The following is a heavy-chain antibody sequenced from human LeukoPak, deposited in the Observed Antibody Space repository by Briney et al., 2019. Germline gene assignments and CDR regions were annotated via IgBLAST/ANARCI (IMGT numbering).Heavy chain of an antibody. V-gene: IGHV4-34*01. D-gene: IGHD3-22*01. CDR2: INHSGST. CDR1: GGSISSYY. Sequence: SETLSLTCTVSGGSISSYYWSWIRQPPGKGLEWIGEINHSGSTNYNPSLKSRVTISVDTSKNQFSLKLSSVTAADTAVYYCARGPSQYRSDYYDSSGYSYWGQGTLVTVSS. J-gene: IGHJ4*02. CDR3: ARGPSQYRSDYYDSSGYSY.